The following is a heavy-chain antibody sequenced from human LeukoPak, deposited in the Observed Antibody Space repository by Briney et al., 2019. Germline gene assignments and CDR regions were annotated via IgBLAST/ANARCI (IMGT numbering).Heavy chain of an antibody. CDR3: ARTLYGSGSYYKGYYYMDV. V-gene: IGHV4-34*01. CDR2: INHSGST. J-gene: IGHJ6*03. Sequence: SETLSLTCAVYGGSFSGYYWSWIRQPPGKGLEWIGEINHSGSTNYNPSLKSRVTISVDTSKNQFSLKLSSVTAADTAVYYCARTLYGSGSYYKGYYYMDVWGKGTTVTISS. CDR1: GGSFSGYY. D-gene: IGHD3-10*01.